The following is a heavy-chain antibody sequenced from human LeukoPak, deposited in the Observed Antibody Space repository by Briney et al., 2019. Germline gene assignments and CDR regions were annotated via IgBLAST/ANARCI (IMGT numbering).Heavy chain of an antibody. CDR2: WSDSGST. J-gene: IGHJ4*02. Sequence: SETLSLTCTVSGGSISGSRYYWGWIRQTPGKGLEWIASWSDSGSTYYNASLRSRLIISVDTSKNQFSLKVISVTAADTAVYYCAAMYTSSHSWGQGTLVTVSS. CDR3: AAMYTSSHS. D-gene: IGHD2-8*01. CDR1: GGSISGSRYY. V-gene: IGHV4-39*07.